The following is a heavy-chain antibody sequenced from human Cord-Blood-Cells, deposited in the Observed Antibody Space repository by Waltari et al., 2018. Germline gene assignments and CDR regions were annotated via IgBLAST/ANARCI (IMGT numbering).Heavy chain of an antibody. Sequence: QLQLQESGPGLVKPSETLSLTCTVSGGSISSSSYYCGWIRQPPGKGLEWIGSIYYSGSTYYNPSLKSRVTISVDTSKNQFSLKLSSVTAADTAVYYCARHALGGDRWVYWYFDLWGRGTLVTVSS. D-gene: IGHD2-21*01. CDR1: GGSISSSSYY. J-gene: IGHJ2*01. V-gene: IGHV4-39*07. CDR2: IYYSGST. CDR3: ARHALGGDRWVYWYFDL.